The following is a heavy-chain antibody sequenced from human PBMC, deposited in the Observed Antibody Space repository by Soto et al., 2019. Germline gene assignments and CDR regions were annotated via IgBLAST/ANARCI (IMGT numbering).Heavy chain of an antibody. V-gene: IGHV3-7*01. CDR3: ARRPTRGWALFDN. J-gene: IGHJ4*02. Sequence: EVQLVESGGGLVQAGESLRLSCAASGFRFSDYWMTWVRQAPGKGLEWLANIKKDGSEQYYVPSVRGRFIISRDNAENSPSLQLNSLRSDDRGVYFWARRPTRGWALFDNGGQGTRFTVS. CDR2: IKKDGSEQ. D-gene: IGHD6-19*01. CDR1: GFRFSDYW.